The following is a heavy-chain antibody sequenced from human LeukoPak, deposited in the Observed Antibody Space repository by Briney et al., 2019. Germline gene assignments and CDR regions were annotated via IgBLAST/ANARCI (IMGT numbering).Heavy chain of an antibody. CDR1: GFSVSSNY. CDR2: IYSGGST. CDR3: ARERDRGVTGPYFDY. D-gene: IGHD2-21*02. J-gene: IGHJ4*02. Sequence: GGSLRLSCAASGFSVSSNYMSWVRQAPGKGLEWVSVIYSGGSTYYADSVKGRFTISRDNSKNTLYLQMNSLRAEDTAVYYCARERDRGVTGPYFDYWGQGTLVTVSS. V-gene: IGHV3-66*01.